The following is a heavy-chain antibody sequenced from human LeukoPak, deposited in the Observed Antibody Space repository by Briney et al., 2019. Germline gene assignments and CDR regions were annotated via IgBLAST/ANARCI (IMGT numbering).Heavy chain of an antibody. CDR2: IYPSDSDT. J-gene: IGHJ3*02. D-gene: IGHD5/OR15-5a*01. V-gene: IGHV5-51*01. CDR3: ARPPSKDTFDI. CDR1: GYIFTSYW. Sequence: GESLKISCKGSGYIFTSYWIGWVRQMPGRGLEWMGIIYPSDSDTRYSPSFQGQVTISVDKYISTAYLQWSSLKASDTAMYYCARPPSKDTFDIWGQGTKVTVPS.